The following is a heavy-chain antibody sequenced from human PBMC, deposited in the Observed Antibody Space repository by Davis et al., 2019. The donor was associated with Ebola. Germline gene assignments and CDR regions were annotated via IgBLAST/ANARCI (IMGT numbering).Heavy chain of an antibody. V-gene: IGHV1-18*01. Sequence: AASVKVSCKASGYTFTSYGISWVRQAPGQGLEWMGWISAYNGNTNYAQKLQGRVTMTTDTSTSTAYMELRSLRSDDTAVYYCAREGARWELNWYFDLWGRGTLVTVSS. J-gene: IGHJ2*01. CDR1: GYTFTSYG. CDR2: ISAYNGNT. CDR3: AREGARWELNWYFDL. D-gene: IGHD1-26*01.